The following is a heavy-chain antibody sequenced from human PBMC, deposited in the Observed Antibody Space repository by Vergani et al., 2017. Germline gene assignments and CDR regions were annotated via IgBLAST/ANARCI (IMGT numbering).Heavy chain of an antibody. CDR2: IYYSGST. Sequence: QVQLQESGPGLVKPSETLSLTCTVSGGSVSSGSYYWSWIRQPAGKGLEWIGYIYYSGSTNYNPSLKSRVTISVDTSKNQFSLKLSSVTAADTAVYYCARAGYSYGYGRFDPWGQGTLVTVSS. D-gene: IGHD5-18*01. CDR3: ARAGYSYGYGRFDP. J-gene: IGHJ5*02. V-gene: IGHV4-61*10. CDR1: GGSVSSGSYY.